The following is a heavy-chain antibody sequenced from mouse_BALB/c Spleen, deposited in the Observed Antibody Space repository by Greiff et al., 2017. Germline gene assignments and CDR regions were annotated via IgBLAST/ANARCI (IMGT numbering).Heavy chain of an antibody. J-gene: IGHJ4*01. CDR1: GYTFTSYW. Sequence: QVQLQQSGAELAKPGASVKMSCKASGYTFTSYWMHWVKQRPGQGLEWIGYINPSTGYTEYNQKFKDKATLTADKSSSTAYMQLSSLTSEDSAVYYCARERGVCPDYWGQGTSVTVSS. CDR2: INPSTGYT. V-gene: IGHV1-7*01. D-gene: IGHD2-10*02. CDR3: ARERGVCPDY.